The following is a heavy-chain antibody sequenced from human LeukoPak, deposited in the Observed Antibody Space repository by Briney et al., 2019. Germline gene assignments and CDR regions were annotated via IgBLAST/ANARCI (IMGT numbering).Heavy chain of an antibody. D-gene: IGHD3-22*01. CDR1: GGSISSYY. CDR2: IYYSGST. CDR3: ARLPGYYDSSGYSNFDY. Sequence: KASETLSLTCTVSGGSISSYYWSWIRQPPGKGLEWIGYIYYSGSTNYNPSLKSRVTISVDTSKNQFSLKLSSVTAADTAVYYCARLPGYYDSSGYSNFDYWGQGTLVTVSS. J-gene: IGHJ4*02. V-gene: IGHV4-59*01.